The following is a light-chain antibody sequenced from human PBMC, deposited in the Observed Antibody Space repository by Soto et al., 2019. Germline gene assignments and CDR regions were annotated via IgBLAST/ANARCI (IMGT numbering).Light chain of an antibody. J-gene: IGLJ1*01. Sequence: QSALNQPASVSGSPGQSITISCTGSSSDVGAYNYVSWYQHHPDKAPKLVIYDVTNRPSGVSNRFSGSKSGNTASLTISGLQAEDEADYYCNSYTSSTTPYVFGTGTKVTVL. CDR1: SSDVGAYNY. CDR2: DVT. CDR3: NSYTSSTTPYV. V-gene: IGLV2-14*03.